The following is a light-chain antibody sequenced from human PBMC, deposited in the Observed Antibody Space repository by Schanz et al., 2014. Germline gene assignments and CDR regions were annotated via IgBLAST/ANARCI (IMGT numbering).Light chain of an antibody. V-gene: IGLV2-8*01. Sequence: QSALTQPPSASGSPGQSVTISCTGTSSDVGGYNFVSWYQQIPGKAPKLMIYKVTQRPSGVPDRFSGSKSDNTASLTVSGLQVEDEADYYCGSYAGNINWVFGGGTKLTVL. J-gene: IGLJ3*02. CDR1: SSDVGGYNF. CDR3: GSYAGNINWV. CDR2: KVT.